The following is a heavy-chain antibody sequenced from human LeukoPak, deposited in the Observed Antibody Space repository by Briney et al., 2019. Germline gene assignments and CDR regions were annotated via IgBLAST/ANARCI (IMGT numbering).Heavy chain of an antibody. Sequence: ASVKVSCKASGYTFTSYDINWVRQATGQGLEWMGWVNPNSGNTGYAQKFQGRVTMTRDTSISTAFMELTSLRPEDTAVYYCARGPPNWGFDFWGQGALVTVSS. CDR1: GYTFTSYD. V-gene: IGHV1-8*01. D-gene: IGHD7-27*01. CDR3: ARGPPNWGFDF. J-gene: IGHJ4*02. CDR2: VNPNSGNT.